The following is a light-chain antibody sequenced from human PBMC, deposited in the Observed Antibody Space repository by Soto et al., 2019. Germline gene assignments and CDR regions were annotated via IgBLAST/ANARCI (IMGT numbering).Light chain of an antibody. CDR2: GAT. CDR1: PTISNY. V-gene: IGKV1-39*01. Sequence: DIQMTQSPSSLSASVGDRVTIICRASPTISNYLNWYQQKPGKAPKVLIYGATRLQSGVPSRFSGSGVGTDFTLTISSLQPEDFATYYCQQSYSSPFTVGPGTKVEIK. J-gene: IGKJ3*01. CDR3: QQSYSSPFT.